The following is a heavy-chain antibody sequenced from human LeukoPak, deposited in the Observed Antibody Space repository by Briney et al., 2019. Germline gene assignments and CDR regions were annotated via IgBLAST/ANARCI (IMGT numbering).Heavy chain of an antibody. CDR1: GGTFSSYA. V-gene: IGHV1-69*13. J-gene: IGHJ4*02. Sequence: SVKVSCKASGGTFSSYAISWVRQAPGQWLEWMGGIIPIFGTANYAQKFQGRVTITADESTSTAYMELSSLGSEDTAVYYCARSYVELTGDSYYFDYWGQGTLVTVSS. CDR3: ARSYVELTGDSYYFDY. CDR2: IIPIFGTA. D-gene: IGHD7-27*01.